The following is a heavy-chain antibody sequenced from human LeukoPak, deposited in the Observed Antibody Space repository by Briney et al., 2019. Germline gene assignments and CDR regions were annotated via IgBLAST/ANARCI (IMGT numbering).Heavy chain of an antibody. CDR1: GGSISSYY. V-gene: IGHV4-4*09. CDR3: ARTGYYYYYMDV. CDR2: IYTSGST. J-gene: IGHJ6*03. D-gene: IGHD3-10*01. Sequence: SETLSLTCTVSGGSISSYYWTWIRQPPGKGLEWIGYIYTSGSTNYNPSLKSRVTISVDTSKNQFSLKLSSVTAADTAVYYCARTGYYYYYMDVWGKGTTVTVSS.